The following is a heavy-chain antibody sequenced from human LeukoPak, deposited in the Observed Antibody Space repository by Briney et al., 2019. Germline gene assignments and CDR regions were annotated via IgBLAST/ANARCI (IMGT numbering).Heavy chain of an antibody. J-gene: IGHJ6*03. CDR2: IKQDGSEK. V-gene: IGHV3-7*01. Sequence: PGGSLRLSCAASGFTFISYWMSWVRQAPGKGLEWVANIKQDGSEKYYVDSVKGRFTISRDNAKNSLYLQMNSLRAEDTAVYYCAREASYGYYYYYYMDVWGKGTTVTISS. CDR3: AREASYGYYYYYYMDV. CDR1: GFTFISYW. D-gene: IGHD5-18*01.